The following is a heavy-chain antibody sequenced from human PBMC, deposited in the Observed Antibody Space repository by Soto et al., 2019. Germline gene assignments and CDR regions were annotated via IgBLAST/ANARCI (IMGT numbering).Heavy chain of an antibody. CDR2: ISGSGGST. Sequence: PGGSTRISSAASGFTFSSYAMSWVRQAPGKGLEWVSAISGSGGSTYYADSVKGRFTISRDNSKNTLYLQMNSLRAEDTAVYYCAKSRIVGATGIHDAFDIWGQGTMVTVSS. CDR3: AKSRIVGATGIHDAFDI. CDR1: GFTFSSYA. D-gene: IGHD1-26*01. V-gene: IGHV3-23*01. J-gene: IGHJ3*02.